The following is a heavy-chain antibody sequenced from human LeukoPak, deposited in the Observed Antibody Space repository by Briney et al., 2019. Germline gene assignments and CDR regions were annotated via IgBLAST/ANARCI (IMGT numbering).Heavy chain of an antibody. J-gene: IGHJ4*02. Sequence: GGSLRLSCAASGFTFSSYAMSWVRQAPGKGLKWVSAISGSGGSTYYADSVKGRFTISRDNSNNTLFLQMNRLRPEDAAVYYCAKAPVTTCRGGYCYPFDYWGQGTLVTVSS. CDR3: AKAPVTTCRGGYCYPFDY. D-gene: IGHD2-2*03. CDR1: GFTFSSYA. CDR2: ISGSGGST. V-gene: IGHV3-23*01.